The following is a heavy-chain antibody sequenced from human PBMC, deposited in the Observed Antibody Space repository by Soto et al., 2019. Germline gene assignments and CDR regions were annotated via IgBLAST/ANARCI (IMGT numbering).Heavy chain of an antibody. Sequence: PSQTLSLTCVISGDSVSSNSAAWNWIRQSPSRGLEWLGRTYYRSKWYNDYAVSVKSRITINPDTSKNQFSLQLNSVTPEDTAVYHCARSLTTVTAPDYWGQGTLVTVSS. V-gene: IGHV6-1*01. D-gene: IGHD4-17*01. J-gene: IGHJ4*02. CDR2: TYYRSKWYN. CDR3: ARSLTTVTAPDY. CDR1: GDSVSSNSAA.